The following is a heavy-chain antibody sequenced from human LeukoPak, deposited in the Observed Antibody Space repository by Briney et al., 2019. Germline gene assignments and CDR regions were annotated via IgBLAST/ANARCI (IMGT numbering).Heavy chain of an antibody. Sequence: SETLSLTCAVYGGSFSNYYWTWIRQPPGKGLEWIGEVNPSGSTNYNPSLKSRVTISVDTSKNQFSLKLSSVTAADTAVFYCARGQGRDGYNGILEYWGQGALVTVSP. J-gene: IGHJ4*02. CDR3: ARGQGRDGYNGILEY. V-gene: IGHV4-34*01. CDR1: GGSFSNYY. CDR2: VNPSGST. D-gene: IGHD5-24*01.